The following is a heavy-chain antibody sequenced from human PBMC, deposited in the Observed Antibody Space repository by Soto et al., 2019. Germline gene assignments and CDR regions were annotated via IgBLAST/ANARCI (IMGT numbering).Heavy chain of an antibody. J-gene: IGHJ6*02. Sequence: GESLKISCKGSGYSFTSYWISWVRQMPGKGLEWMGRIDPSDSYTNYSPSFQGHVTISADKSISTAYLQWSSLKASDTAMYYCARPLTGTKSMYYYYGMDVWGQGTRVTVSS. CDR3: ARPLTGTKSMYYYYGMDV. CDR1: GYSFTSYW. CDR2: IDPSDSYT. V-gene: IGHV5-10-1*01. D-gene: IGHD1-7*01.